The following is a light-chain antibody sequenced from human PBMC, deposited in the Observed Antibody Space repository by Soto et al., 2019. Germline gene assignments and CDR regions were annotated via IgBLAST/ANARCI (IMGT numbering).Light chain of an antibody. V-gene: IGLV2-14*02. CDR1: SSDVGSYNL. Sequence: QSALTQPASVSGSPGQAITISCAGTSSDVGSYNLVSWYQQHPGKAPKLLIYAVTIRPSGVSDRFSGSKSSTTASLTISGLQAEDEAHYYCSSYTTTTLLFGGGTKLTVL. J-gene: IGLJ2*01. CDR3: SSYTTTTLL. CDR2: AVT.